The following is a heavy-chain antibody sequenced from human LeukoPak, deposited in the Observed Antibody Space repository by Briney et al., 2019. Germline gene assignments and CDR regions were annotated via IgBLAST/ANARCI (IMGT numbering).Heavy chain of an antibody. CDR3: ARVVAAAGTDH. CDR2: ISSSSSYI. D-gene: IGHD6-13*01. V-gene: IGHV3-21*01. CDR1: GFTFSSYS. J-gene: IGHJ4*02. Sequence: GGSLRLSCAASGFTFSSYSMNWVRQAPGKGLEWVSSISSSSSYIYYADSVKGRFTISRDNAKNSLYLQMNSLRAEDTAVYYCARVVAAAGTDHWGQGTPVTVSS.